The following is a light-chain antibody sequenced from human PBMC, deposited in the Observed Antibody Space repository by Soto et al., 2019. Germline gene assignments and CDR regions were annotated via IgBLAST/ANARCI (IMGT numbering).Light chain of an antibody. Sequence: EIVLTQSPGTLSLSPGERATLSCRASQSVSSSYLAWYQQKPGQAPRLLIYGASSRATGIPDRFSGSGSGTYFTLASSRLEPVDFAVHFGQQYGSSPRTFDRDTQVDIK. CDR2: GAS. V-gene: IGKV3-20*01. J-gene: IGKJ1*01. CDR3: QQYGSSPRT. CDR1: QSVSSSY.